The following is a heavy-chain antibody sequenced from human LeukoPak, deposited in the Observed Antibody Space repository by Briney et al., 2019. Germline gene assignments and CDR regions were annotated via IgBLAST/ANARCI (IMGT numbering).Heavy chain of an antibody. V-gene: IGHV3-23*01. Sequence: PGGSLRLSCAASGFTFSSYAMTWVRQAPGKGLEWVSFISRSGGVTYFADSVKGRFIISRDNSQNTLYLQMDSLRAEDTAAYYCAKESPSSCLRDFEDWGQGTLVTVSS. CDR1: GFTFSSYA. J-gene: IGHJ4*02. D-gene: IGHD6-19*01. CDR2: ISRSGGVT. CDR3: AKESPSSCLRDFED.